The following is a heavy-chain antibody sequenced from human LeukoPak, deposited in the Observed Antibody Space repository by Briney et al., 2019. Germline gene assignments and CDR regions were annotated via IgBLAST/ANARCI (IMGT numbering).Heavy chain of an antibody. Sequence: PGGSLRLYCAASGFTFSSYAMSWVRQAPGKGLEWVATLRGSGVSTYYADSVKGRFTISRDRFKNTLYLQMNSLRAEDTAIYYCASTMGFDCWGQGTLVTVSS. CDR3: ASTMGFDC. D-gene: IGHD3-10*01. CDR2: LRGSGVST. V-gene: IGHV3-23*01. CDR1: GFTFSSYA. J-gene: IGHJ5*01.